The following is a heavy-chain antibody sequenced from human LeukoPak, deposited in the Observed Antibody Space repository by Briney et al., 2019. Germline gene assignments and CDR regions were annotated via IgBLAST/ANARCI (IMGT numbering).Heavy chain of an antibody. J-gene: IGHJ4*02. D-gene: IGHD3-22*01. Sequence: GGSLRLSCAASGFTFSSYGMHWVRQAPGKGLEWVAVIWYDGSNKYHAGSVKGRFTISRDNSKNTLYLQMNSLRAEDTAVYYCAKDQGYDSSGPDYWGQGTLVTVSS. V-gene: IGHV3-33*06. CDR2: IWYDGSNK. CDR1: GFTFSSYG. CDR3: AKDQGYDSSGPDY.